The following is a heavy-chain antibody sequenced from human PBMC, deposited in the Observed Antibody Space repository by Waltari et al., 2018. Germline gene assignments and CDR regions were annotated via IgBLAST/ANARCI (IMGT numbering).Heavy chain of an antibody. D-gene: IGHD6-13*01. CDR1: GGTFSRYA. CDR3: AREGRAAAGSYYYGMDV. CDR2: IIPIFGTA. J-gene: IGHJ6*02. V-gene: IGHV1-69*08. Sequence: QVQLVQSGAEVKKPGSSVKVSCKASGGTFSRYAISWVRQAPGQGLEWMGRIIPIFGTANYAQKFQGRVTITADKSTSTAYMELSSLRSEDTAVYYCAREGRAAAGSYYYGMDVWGQGTTVTVSS.